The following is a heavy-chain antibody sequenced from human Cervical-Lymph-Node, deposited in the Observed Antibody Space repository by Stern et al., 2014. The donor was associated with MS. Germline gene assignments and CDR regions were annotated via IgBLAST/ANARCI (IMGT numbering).Heavy chain of an antibody. Sequence: EVQLVESGAEVKKPRDSLKISCKGSGYTFSKNWIAWVRQMPGKGLEWMGIIYPGDSDTRYRPPLQGQVTMSADKSINTAYLQWNSLKASDTAIYSCARPPPRRSSNDPNFGLDVWGQGTTVTVSS. CDR2: IYPGDSDT. CDR1: GYTFSKNW. CDR3: ARPPPRRSSNDPNFGLDV. D-gene: IGHD6-6*01. V-gene: IGHV5-51*03. J-gene: IGHJ6*02.